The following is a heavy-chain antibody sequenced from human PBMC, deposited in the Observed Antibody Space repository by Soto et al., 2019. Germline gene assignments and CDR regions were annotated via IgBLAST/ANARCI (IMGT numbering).Heavy chain of an antibody. Sequence: SETLSLTCVVSGGSVSSGGFSWNWFRQPPGKVLEWIGYTSHSGNTYYNPSLKSRVSMSVDTSKNQFSLNLSSVTAADAAVYYCARHGRDEAQSPNSWFDPWGQGTLVTVSS. CDR2: TSHSGNT. CDR3: ARHGRDEAQSPNSWFDP. V-gene: IGHV4-30-2*03. J-gene: IGHJ5*02. CDR1: GGSVSSGGFS.